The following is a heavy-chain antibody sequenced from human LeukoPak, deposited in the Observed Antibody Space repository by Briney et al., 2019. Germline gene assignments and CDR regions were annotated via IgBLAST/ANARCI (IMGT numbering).Heavy chain of an antibody. CDR2: INPNSGGT. Sequence: ASVKVSCKASGYTFTGYYMHWVRQAPGQGLEWMGWINPNSGGTSYAQKFQGRVTMTRDTPINTACMELSGLTSDDTAVYYCGRRRIDCSDTGCYVDYWGQGTLVTVSS. CDR3: GRRRIDCSDTGCYVDY. J-gene: IGHJ4*02. D-gene: IGHD2-15*01. CDR1: GYTFTGYY. V-gene: IGHV1-2*02.